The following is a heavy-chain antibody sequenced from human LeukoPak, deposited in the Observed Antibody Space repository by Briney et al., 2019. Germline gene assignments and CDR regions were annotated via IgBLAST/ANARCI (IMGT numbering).Heavy chain of an antibody. Sequence: PSETLSLTYTVSGGSISSYYWSWIRQPPGKGLEWIGYIYYSGSTNYNPSLKSRVTISVDTSKNQFSLKLSSVTAADTAVYYCARGSMADIVGATTVDYWGQGTLVTVSS. J-gene: IGHJ4*02. CDR2: IYYSGST. CDR3: ARGSMADIVGATTVDY. V-gene: IGHV4-59*01. CDR1: GGSISSYY. D-gene: IGHD1-26*01.